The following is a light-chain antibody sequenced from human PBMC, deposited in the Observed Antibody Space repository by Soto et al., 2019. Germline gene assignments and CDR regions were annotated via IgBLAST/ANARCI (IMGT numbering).Light chain of an antibody. Sequence: EIVLTQSPATLSLSPGERATLSRRASQSVSSNFLAWYQQKPGQAPRLLIYGASSRASGIPDRFSGSGSGTDFTLTISRLEPEDFAVYYCQQYGSSPLTFGGGTKVDIK. CDR2: GAS. CDR3: QQYGSSPLT. J-gene: IGKJ4*01. V-gene: IGKV3-20*01. CDR1: QSVSSNF.